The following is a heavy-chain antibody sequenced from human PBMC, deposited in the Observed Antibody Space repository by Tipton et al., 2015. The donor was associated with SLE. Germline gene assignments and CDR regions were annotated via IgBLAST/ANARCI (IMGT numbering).Heavy chain of an antibody. CDR3: ARLADGNRNWFDP. CDR2: IYTSGSA. V-gene: IGHV4-4*07. Sequence: TLSLTCTVSGDAITNSYWSWIRQPAGKGLEGIGHIYTSGSATYNPPLISRVAMSVDTPTNQFSLKVKSVTAADTAVYYCARLADGNRNWFDPWGQGTLVTVSS. J-gene: IGHJ5*02. CDR1: GDAITNSY. D-gene: IGHD6-13*01.